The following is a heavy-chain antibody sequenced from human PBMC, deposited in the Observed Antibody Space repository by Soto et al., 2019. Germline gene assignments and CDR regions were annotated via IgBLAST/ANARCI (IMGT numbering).Heavy chain of an antibody. J-gene: IGHJ5*02. CDR1: GFPFSTTD. CDR2: IFGSGETT. Sequence: QVMQSGGGLIQPGGSLRLPCMASGFPFSTTDLSWVRQAPGKGLEWVATIFGSGETTYYAYSVRGRLTVSRDNFKSTVYLQMNSLRADDPALDYCVKNSGWFKTWGQGALVIVSS. V-gene: IGHV3-23*01. CDR3: VKNSGWFKT. D-gene: IGHD3-10*01.